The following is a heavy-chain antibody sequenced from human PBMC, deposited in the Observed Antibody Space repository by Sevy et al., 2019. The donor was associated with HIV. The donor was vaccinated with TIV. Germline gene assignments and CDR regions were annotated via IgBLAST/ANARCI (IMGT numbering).Heavy chain of an antibody. CDR2: IWNDGSNK. Sequence: GGSLRLSCAASGFTFSNYGMHWVRQAPGKGLEWVAVIWNDGSNKYYADSVKGRFTISRDNSKNTLYLQMNSLRVEDKAVYFCARGGDFNDRSAKRDFDYWGPGTLVTVSS. D-gene: IGHD3-22*01. CDR1: GFTFSNYG. CDR3: ARGGDFNDRSAKRDFDY. J-gene: IGHJ4*02. V-gene: IGHV3-33*01.